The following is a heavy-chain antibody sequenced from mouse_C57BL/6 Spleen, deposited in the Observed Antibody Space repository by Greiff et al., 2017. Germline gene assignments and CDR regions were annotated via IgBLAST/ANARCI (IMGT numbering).Heavy chain of an antibody. D-gene: IGHD1-3*01. J-gene: IGHJ3*01. V-gene: IGHV3-6*01. CDR1: GYSITSGYY. CDR3: ARDNSGGWFAY. CDR2: ISYDGSN. Sequence: DVQLVESGPGLVKPSQSLSLTCSVTGYSITSGYYWNWIRQFPGNKLEWMGYISYDGSNNYNPSLKNRISITRDTSKNQFFLKLNSVTTEDTATYYCARDNSGGWFAYWGQGTLVTVSA.